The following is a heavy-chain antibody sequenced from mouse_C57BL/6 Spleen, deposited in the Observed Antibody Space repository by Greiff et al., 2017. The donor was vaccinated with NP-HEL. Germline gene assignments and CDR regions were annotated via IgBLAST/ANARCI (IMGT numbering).Heavy chain of an antibody. V-gene: IGHV3-6*01. Sequence: EVQLVESGPGLVKPSQSLSLTCSVTGYSITSGYYWNWIRQFPGNKLEWMGYISYDGSNNYNPSLKNRISITRDTSKNQFFLKLNSVTTEDTATYYCARNELGFDYWGQGTTLTVSS. CDR3: ARNELGFDY. CDR2: ISYDGSN. CDR1: GYSITSGYY. J-gene: IGHJ2*01. D-gene: IGHD4-1*01.